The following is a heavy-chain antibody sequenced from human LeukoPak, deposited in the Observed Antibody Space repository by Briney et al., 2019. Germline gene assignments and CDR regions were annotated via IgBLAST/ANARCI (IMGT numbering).Heavy chain of an antibody. D-gene: IGHD2-2*01. Sequence: ASVKVSCKASGFTFTGYYIHWVRQAPGQGLEWMGYINPQSGGTSSPQKFQGRVTMTTDTSISAAYMELSSLISDETAMYYCVREGNQLLSKSFDYWGQGTLVTVSS. CDR2: INPQSGGT. CDR1: GFTFTGYY. CDR3: VREGNQLLSKSFDY. V-gene: IGHV1-2*02. J-gene: IGHJ4*02.